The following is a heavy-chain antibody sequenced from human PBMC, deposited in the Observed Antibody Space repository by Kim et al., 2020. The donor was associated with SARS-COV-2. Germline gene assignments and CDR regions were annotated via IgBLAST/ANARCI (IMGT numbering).Heavy chain of an antibody. CDR1: GLTFSSYW. Sequence: GGSLRLSCAASGLTFSSYWMSWVRQAPGKGLEGVANIKQDGSEKYYVDSVKGRFTISRDNAKNSLYLQMNSLRAEDTAVYYCAREGFNYDLFYYYGMDVWGQGTTVTVSS. CDR3: AREGFNYDLFYYYGMDV. V-gene: IGHV3-7*01. D-gene: IGHD3-3*01. J-gene: IGHJ6*02. CDR2: IKQDGSEK.